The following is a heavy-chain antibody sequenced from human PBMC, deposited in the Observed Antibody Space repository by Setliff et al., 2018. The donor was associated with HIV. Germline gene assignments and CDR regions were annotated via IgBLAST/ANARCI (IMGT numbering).Heavy chain of an antibody. CDR3: ARLRYGSGIPLDV. D-gene: IGHD3-10*01. Sequence: ETLSLTCSVSGASNRNYYWGWIRQSPGKGLEWIGSRYYSGSTYQNPSLKSRVTIPVDTSKNQFSLELSSVTAADTAVYYCARLRYGSGIPLDVWGTGSSVTVSS. V-gene: IGHV4-59*04. CDR2: RYYSGST. J-gene: IGHJ6*04. CDR1: GASNRNYY.